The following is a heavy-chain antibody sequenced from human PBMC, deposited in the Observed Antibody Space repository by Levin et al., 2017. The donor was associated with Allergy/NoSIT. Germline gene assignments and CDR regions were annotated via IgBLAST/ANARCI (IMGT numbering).Heavy chain of an antibody. CDR1: GFTVSSNY. CDR3: ARVGQWLGNDY. CDR2: IYSGGST. D-gene: IGHD6-19*01. V-gene: IGHV3-53*01. J-gene: IGHJ4*02. Sequence: GGSLRLSCAASGFTVSSNYMSWVRQAPGKGLEWVSVIYSGGSTYYADSVKGRFTISRDNSKNTLYLHMNSLRAEDTAVYYCARVGQWLGNDYWGQGTLVTVSS.